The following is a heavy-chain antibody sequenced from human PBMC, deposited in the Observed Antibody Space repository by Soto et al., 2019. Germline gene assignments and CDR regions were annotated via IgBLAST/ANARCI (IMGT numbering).Heavy chain of an antibody. J-gene: IGHJ2*01. Sequence: QVQLVQSGAEVKKPGASVKVSCKASGYTFTSYDINWVRQAAGQGLEWIGWMNPNSGKAVCAQKFQGRVTMAGNTSISTAYMELSSLRSDDTAVYFCARGLVVVSATYWYLDLWGRGTLVTVSS. CDR2: MNPNSGKA. CDR1: GYTFTSYD. V-gene: IGHV1-8*01. D-gene: IGHD2-15*01. CDR3: ARGLVVVSATYWYLDL.